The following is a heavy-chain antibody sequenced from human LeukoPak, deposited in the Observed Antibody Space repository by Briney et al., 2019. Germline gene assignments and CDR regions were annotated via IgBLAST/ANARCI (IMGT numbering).Heavy chain of an antibody. CDR3: ARGPARFGGIAAAGRFDY. CDR1: GGSFSGYY. Sequence: SSETLSLTCAVYGGSFSGYYWSWTRQPPGKGREWIGEINQSGSTNYNPSLKSRVTISVDTSKNQFSLKLSSVTAADTAVYYCARGPARFGGIAAAGRFDYWGQGTLVTVSS. J-gene: IGHJ4*02. CDR2: INQSGST. V-gene: IGHV4-34*01. D-gene: IGHD6-13*01.